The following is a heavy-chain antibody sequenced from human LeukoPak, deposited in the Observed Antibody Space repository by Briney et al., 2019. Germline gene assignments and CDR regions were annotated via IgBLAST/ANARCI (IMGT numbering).Heavy chain of an antibody. CDR1: GYSFTDYY. J-gene: IGHJ4*02. V-gene: IGHV1-2*02. Sequence: ASVKVSCKTSGYSFTDYYMHWVRQAPGQGLEWMGWINPNSGGTSSAQKFQGRVTMTRDTSITTVYMEVSWLTSGDTAIYYCARADRLHGGPYLIGPRGQGTLVTVSS. CDR3: ARADRLHGGPYLIGP. CDR2: INPNSGGT. D-gene: IGHD2-21*01.